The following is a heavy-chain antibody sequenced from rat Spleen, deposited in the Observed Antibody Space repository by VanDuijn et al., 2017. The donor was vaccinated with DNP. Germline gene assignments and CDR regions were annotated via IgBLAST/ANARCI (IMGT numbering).Heavy chain of an antibody. J-gene: IGHJ2*01. CDR3: STLNYYASLSGYFDY. CDR1: GFTFSDYY. Sequence: EVQLVESGGGLVQPGRSLKLSCAASGFTFSDYYMAWVRQAPTKGLEWVAYISYDGGSTYHGDSVKGRFTISRDNAILTLYLKMDSLRSEDTATYYCSTLNYYASLSGYFDYWGQGVMVTVSS. V-gene: IGHV5-20*01. D-gene: IGHD1-12*01. CDR2: ISYDGGST.